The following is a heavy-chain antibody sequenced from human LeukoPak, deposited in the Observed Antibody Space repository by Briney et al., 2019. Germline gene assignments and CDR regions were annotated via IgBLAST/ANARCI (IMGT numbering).Heavy chain of an antibody. D-gene: IGHD1-1*01. V-gene: IGHV1-2*02. Sequence: GASVKVSCKASGYTFTGYYMHWVRQAPGQGLEWMGWINPNSGGTNYAQKFQGRVTMTRDTSISTAYMELSRLRSDDTAVYYCARVAGRRGKWQYEHNLIRYWGQGTLVTVSS. CDR3: ARVAGRRGKWQYEHNLIRY. CDR2: INPNSGGT. J-gene: IGHJ4*02. CDR1: GYTFTGYY.